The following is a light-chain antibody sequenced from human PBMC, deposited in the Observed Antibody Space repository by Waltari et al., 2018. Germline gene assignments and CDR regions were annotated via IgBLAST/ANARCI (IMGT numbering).Light chain of an antibody. CDR2: GAS. J-gene: IGKJ1*01. Sequence: EIVLTQSPGTLSLSPGESANLSCLSSQSVTRALAWYQQKPGPAPTLRIYGASNRATGIPDRFSGSGSGTDFSLTISSLEPEDVAVYYCQHYLRLPVTFGQGTKVEVK. CDR1: QSVTRA. V-gene: IGKV3-20*01. CDR3: QHYLRLPVT.